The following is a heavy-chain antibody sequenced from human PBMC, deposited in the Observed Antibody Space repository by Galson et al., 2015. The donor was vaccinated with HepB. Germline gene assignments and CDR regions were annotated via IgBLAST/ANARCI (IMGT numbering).Heavy chain of an antibody. CDR2: ISYDGSNK. CDR3: ARDLTFDC. Sequence: SLRLSCAASGFTFSSYAMHWVRQAPGKGLEWVAVISYDGSNKYYADSVKGRFTISRDNSKNTLYLQMNSLRAEDTAVYYCARDLTFDCWGQGTLVTVSS. V-gene: IGHV3-30-3*01. J-gene: IGHJ4*02. CDR1: GFTFSSYA.